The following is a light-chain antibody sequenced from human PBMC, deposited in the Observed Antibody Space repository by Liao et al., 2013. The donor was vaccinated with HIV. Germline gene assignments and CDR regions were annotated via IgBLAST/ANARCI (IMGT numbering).Light chain of an antibody. Sequence: SYDLTQPPSVSVSPGQTATITCSGDKLWDRYTSWYQQKPGQSPVVVIFQDTKRPSGIPERISGSNSGNTATLTISRVEAGDEADYYCHIWDSSSDPLWVFGGGTSLTVL. CDR2: QDT. V-gene: IGLV3-1*01. CDR3: HIWDSSSDPLWV. CDR1: KLWDRY. J-gene: IGLJ3*02.